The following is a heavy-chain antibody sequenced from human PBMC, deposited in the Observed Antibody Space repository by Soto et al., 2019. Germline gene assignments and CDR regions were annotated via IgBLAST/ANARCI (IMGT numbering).Heavy chain of an antibody. J-gene: IGHJ6*02. CDR2: ISPYSGHT. D-gene: IGHD2-8*01. V-gene: IGHV1-18*04. Sequence: QGQLVQSGGEVTKPGASVKVSCNSSGYTFSSYGISWVRQAPGQGLEWMGWISPYSGHTKEAPKVQGRITLTTETSTGTAYMELRSLASDDTAVYYCARDRCTTAKFYTHHLDFWGQETTVIVSS. CDR1: GYTFSSYG. CDR3: ARDRCTTAKFYTHHLDF.